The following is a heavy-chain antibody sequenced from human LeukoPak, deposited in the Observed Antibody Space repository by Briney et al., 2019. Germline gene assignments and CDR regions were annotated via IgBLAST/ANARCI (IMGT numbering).Heavy chain of an antibody. V-gene: IGHV3-33*01. CDR1: GFRLSSYD. CDR2: IWYDGSNK. D-gene: IGHD4-23*01. Sequence: GRPLRLSCAASGFRLSSYDMHWVRQAPGKGLEWVTFIWYDGSNKYYADSVKGRFTISRDNSKNTLYLQMNSLRAEDTAVYYCARALRYGGNSRFDYWGQGTLVTVSS. J-gene: IGHJ4*02. CDR3: ARALRYGGNSRFDY.